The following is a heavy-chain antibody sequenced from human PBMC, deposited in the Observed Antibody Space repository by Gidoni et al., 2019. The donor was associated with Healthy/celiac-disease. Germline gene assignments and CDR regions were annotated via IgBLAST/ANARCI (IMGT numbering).Heavy chain of an antibody. CDR2: INAGNSNT. V-gene: IGHV1-3*01. CDR3: ARPEYSSFGNCFDY. CDR1: GYTSTSYA. J-gene: IGHJ4*02. D-gene: IGHD6-6*01. Sequence: QVQHVQSGAEVKKPGASVKVSCKASGYTSTSYAMPWVRQAPGQRLEWMGWINAGNSNTKYSQKFQGRVTITRDTSASTAYMVLSSLRAEDTAVYYCARPEYSSFGNCFDYWGQGTLVTVSS.